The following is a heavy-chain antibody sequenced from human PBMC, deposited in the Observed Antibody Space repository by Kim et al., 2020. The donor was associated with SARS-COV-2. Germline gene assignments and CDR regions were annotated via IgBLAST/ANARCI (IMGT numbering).Heavy chain of an antibody. D-gene: IGHD5-18*01. Sequence: QGRVTITADESTSTAYMELSSLRSEDTAVYYCATSRSRGYSYGSDAFDIWGQGTMVTVSS. J-gene: IGHJ3*02. V-gene: IGHV1-69*01. CDR3: ATSRSRGYSYGSDAFDI.